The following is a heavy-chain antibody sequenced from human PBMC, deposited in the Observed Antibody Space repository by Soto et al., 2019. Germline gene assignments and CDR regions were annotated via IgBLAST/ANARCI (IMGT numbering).Heavy chain of an antibody. V-gene: IGHV3-33*01. Sequence: GGSLRLSCAASGFTFSSYDMHWVRQAPGKGLEWVAVIWYDGTNKYYVDSVKGRFTISRDNSQNTLYLQMNSLRAEDTAVYYCERKSLLSPWTLSYWGQGTLVTVSS. CDR3: ERKSLLSPWTLSY. D-gene: IGHD3-10*01. J-gene: IGHJ4*02. CDR1: GFTFSSYD. CDR2: IWYDGTNK.